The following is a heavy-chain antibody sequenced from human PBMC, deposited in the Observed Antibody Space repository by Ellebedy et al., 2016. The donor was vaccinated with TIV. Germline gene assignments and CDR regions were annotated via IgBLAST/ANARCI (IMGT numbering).Heavy chain of an antibody. D-gene: IGHD2-15*01. CDR1: GYTFTSYD. Sequence: AASVKVSCKASGYTFTSYDINWVRQATGQGLEWMGWMNPNSGNTGYAQKFQGRVTITRNTSISTAYMELRSLRSEDTAVYYCAIFGNPATSYYYGMDVWGQGTTVTVSS. J-gene: IGHJ6*02. CDR2: MNPNSGNT. CDR3: AIFGNPATSYYYGMDV. V-gene: IGHV1-8*03.